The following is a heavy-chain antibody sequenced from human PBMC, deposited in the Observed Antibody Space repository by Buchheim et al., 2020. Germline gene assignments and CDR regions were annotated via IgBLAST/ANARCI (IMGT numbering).Heavy chain of an antibody. V-gene: IGHV1-2*02. CDR2: INPNSGGT. D-gene: IGHD4-17*01. CDR1: GYTFTGYY. CDR3: ARESAIDYGDYSRGPENYFDY. J-gene: IGHJ4*02. Sequence: QVQLVQSGAEVKKPGASVKVSCKASGYTFTGYYMHWVRQAPGQGLEWMGWINPNSGGTNYAQKFQGRVTMTRDPSISPAYMELSRLRSDDTAVYYCARESAIDYGDYSRGPENYFDYWGQGTL.